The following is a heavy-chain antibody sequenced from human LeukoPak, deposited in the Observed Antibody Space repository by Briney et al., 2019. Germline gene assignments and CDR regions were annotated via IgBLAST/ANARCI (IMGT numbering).Heavy chain of an antibody. CDR1: GLTFSSYG. CDR3: ARGLYDSSGYYRAEYFQH. D-gene: IGHD3-22*01. CDR2: ISYDGSNK. J-gene: IGHJ1*01. Sequence: GRSLRLSCAASGLTFSSYGMHWVRQAPGKGLEWVAVISYDGSNKYYADSVKGRFTISRDNSKNSLYLQINSLRAAAKAVYYCARGLYDSSGYYRAEYFQHWGQGTLVTVSS. V-gene: IGHV3-30*03.